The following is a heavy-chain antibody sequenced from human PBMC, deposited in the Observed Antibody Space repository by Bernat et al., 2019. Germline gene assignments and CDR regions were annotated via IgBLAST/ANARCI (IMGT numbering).Heavy chain of an antibody. CDR3: SRLGFFRVLDDNAFDI. CDR2: IYPGDSDT. CDR1: GYSFTSYW. D-gene: IGHD3-10*01. J-gene: IGHJ3*02. Sequence: EVQLVQSGAEVKKPGESLKISCKGSGYSFTSYWIGWVRQMPGKGLEWMGIIYPGDSDTRYSPSFQGQVTISADKSISTAYLQWSSLKASDSAMYYCSRLGFFRVLDDNAFDIWGQGTMVTVSS. V-gene: IGHV5-51*03.